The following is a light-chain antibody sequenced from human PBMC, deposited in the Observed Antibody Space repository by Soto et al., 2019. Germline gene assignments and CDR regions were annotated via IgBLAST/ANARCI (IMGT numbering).Light chain of an antibody. Sequence: QSVLTQPPSVSGAPGQRVTISCTGSSFNIGAGYDVHWYQQLPGTAPKLLIYGNSNRPSGVPDRFSSSKSGTSASLAITGLQAEDEADYYCQSYDSSLSGSVFGGGTKLTVL. CDR1: SFNIGAGYD. CDR2: GNS. V-gene: IGLV1-40*01. J-gene: IGLJ2*01. CDR3: QSYDSSLSGSV.